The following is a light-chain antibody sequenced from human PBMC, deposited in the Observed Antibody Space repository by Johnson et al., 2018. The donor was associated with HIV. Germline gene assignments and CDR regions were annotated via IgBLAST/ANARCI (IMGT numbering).Light chain of an antibody. CDR2: ENS. J-gene: IGLJ1*01. CDR1: SSNIGNNY. CDR3: GTWDNSLSALYV. V-gene: IGLV1-51*02. Sequence: QSVLTQPPSVSAAPGQKVTISCSGSSSNIGNNYVSWYQQLPRAAPKLLIYENSKRPSGIPDRFSGSKSGTSATLDITGLQTGDEADYYCGTWDNSLSALYVCGTGSNVNVL.